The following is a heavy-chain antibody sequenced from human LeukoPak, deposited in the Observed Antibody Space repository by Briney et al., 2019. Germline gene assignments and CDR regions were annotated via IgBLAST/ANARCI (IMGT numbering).Heavy chain of an antibody. D-gene: IGHD1-26*01. J-gene: IGHJ5*02. V-gene: IGHV1-2*06. Sequence: GASVKVSCKASGYTFTGYYMHWVRQAPGQGLEWMGRINPNSGGTNYAHKFQGRVTMTRDTSISTPYMQLSSLRSDETAGYYCARGGASDLFNWFDPWGQGTLVTVSS. CDR1: GYTFTGYY. CDR2: INPNSGGT. CDR3: ARGGASDLFNWFDP.